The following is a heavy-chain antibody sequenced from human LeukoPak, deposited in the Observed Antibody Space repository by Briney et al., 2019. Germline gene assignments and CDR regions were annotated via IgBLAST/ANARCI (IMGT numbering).Heavy chain of an antibody. CDR3: AVPPLYSSSSSRDFDY. Sequence: PGGSLRLSCAASGFTFSSYSMNWVRQAPGKGLEWVSSISSSSSYIYYADSVKGRFTISRDNAKNSLYLQMNSLRAEDTAVYYCAVPPLYSSSSSRDFDYWGQGTLVTVSS. CDR1: GFTFSSYS. CDR2: ISSSSSYI. V-gene: IGHV3-21*01. J-gene: IGHJ4*02. D-gene: IGHD6-6*01.